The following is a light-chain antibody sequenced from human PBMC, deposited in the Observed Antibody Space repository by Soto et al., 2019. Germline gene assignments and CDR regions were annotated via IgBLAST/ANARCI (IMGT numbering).Light chain of an antibody. CDR1: RSNIGNNY. V-gene: IGLV1-47*01. J-gene: IGLJ1*01. CDR3: EAWDDSLSGHV. Sequence: QSVLTQPPSASGTPGQTVTISCSGSRSNIGNNYVCWYQQLPGAAPKLLIYRNTQWPSGVPDRFSGSKSGTAASLAISGLRSEDEADYFCEAWDDSLSGHVFGTGTKLTVL. CDR2: RNT.